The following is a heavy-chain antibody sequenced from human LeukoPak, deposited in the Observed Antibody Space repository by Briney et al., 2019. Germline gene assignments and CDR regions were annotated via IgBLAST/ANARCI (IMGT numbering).Heavy chain of an antibody. J-gene: IGHJ4*02. V-gene: IGHV3-73*01. CDR3: TTMSNIAARRGHY. Sequence: PGGSLKLSCAASGFTFSGSAMHWVRQASGKGLEWVGRIRSKANSYATAYAASVKGRFTISRDDSKNTAYLQMNSLKTEDTALYYCTTMSNIAARRGHYWGQGTLVTVSS. CDR2: IRSKANSYAT. D-gene: IGHD6-6*01. CDR1: GFTFSGSA.